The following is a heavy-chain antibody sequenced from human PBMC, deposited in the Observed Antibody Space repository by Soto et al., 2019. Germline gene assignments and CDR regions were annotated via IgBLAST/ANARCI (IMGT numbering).Heavy chain of an antibody. CDR1: GFSFSSYW. CDR3: ASLYSSSQPIRAF. Sequence: GGSLRLSCAASGFSFSSYWMSWVRQAPGKGLELVANIKQDGSEKYYVDSARARFSISRDNAENSLYLQMNGLRAEDTAVYYCASLYSSSQPIRAFWGQGTLVTVSS. J-gene: IGHJ4*02. D-gene: IGHD6-13*01. CDR2: IKQDGSEK. V-gene: IGHV3-7*05.